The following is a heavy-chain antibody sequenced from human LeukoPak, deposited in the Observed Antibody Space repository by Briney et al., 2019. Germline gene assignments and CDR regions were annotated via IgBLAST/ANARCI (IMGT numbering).Heavy chain of an antibody. CDR1: GFTFSSYA. Sequence: GSLRLSCAASGFTFSSYAMSWVRQAPGKGLKWVSAISGSGGSTYYADSVKGRFTISRDNSENTLYLQMNSLRAEDTAIYYCARRFSSGWYYFDYWGQGTLVTVSS. J-gene: IGHJ4*02. D-gene: IGHD6-19*01. CDR2: ISGSGGST. V-gene: IGHV3-23*01. CDR3: ARRFSSGWYYFDY.